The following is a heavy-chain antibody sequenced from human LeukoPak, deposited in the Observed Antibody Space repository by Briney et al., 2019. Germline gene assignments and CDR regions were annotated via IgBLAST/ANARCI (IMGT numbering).Heavy chain of an antibody. Sequence: GGSLRLSCATSGLTFTSAWLTWVRQAPGKGLEWVGRIKSKSVGETTDYAAPVKGRFTISRDDPENTLYLQMNSLKTEDTAVYYCTTHSGNDLRSWGQGTLVTASS. CDR1: GLTFTSAW. J-gene: IGHJ5*02. CDR3: TTHSGNDLRS. D-gene: IGHD5-12*01. V-gene: IGHV3-15*01. CDR2: IKSKSVGETT.